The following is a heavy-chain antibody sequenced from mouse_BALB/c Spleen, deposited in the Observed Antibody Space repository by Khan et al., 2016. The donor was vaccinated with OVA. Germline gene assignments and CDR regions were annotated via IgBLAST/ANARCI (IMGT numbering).Heavy chain of an antibody. V-gene: IGHV14-3*02. J-gene: IGHJ2*01. Sequence: VQLIQSGPDLVNPSPTLYLSYTVPGSYINDTYMYSLIQQLPQRLLWIIGIDXPNGNTKYDPKFQGHATITADTSSNTAYLQLSSLTSEDTAVYYCARMARKWGQGTTLTVSS. CDR3: ARMARK. CDR2: IDXPNGNT. CDR1: GSYINDTY.